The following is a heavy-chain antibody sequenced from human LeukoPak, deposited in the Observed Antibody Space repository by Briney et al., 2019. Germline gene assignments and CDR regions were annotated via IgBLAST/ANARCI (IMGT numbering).Heavy chain of an antibody. Sequence: PGGSLRLSCAASGFTFSSYWMHWVRQAPGKGPVWVSRINSDGSSTSYADSVKGRFTISRDNAKNTLYLQMNSLRAEDTAVYYCARGGGGKDFDYWGQGTLVTVSS. V-gene: IGHV3-74*01. CDR1: GFTFSSYW. CDR3: ARGGGGKDFDY. J-gene: IGHJ4*02. CDR2: INSDGSST. D-gene: IGHD2-15*01.